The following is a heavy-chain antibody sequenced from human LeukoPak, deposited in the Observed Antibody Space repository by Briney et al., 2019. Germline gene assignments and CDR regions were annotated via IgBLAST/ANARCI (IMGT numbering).Heavy chain of an antibody. Sequence: PGGSLRLSCAASGFTFSNYEMNWVRQAPGKGLEWVSYISSSGSTIYYADSVRGRFTISRDNAKKSLYLQMNSLRAEDTAVYYCARDRYGANSPFDYWGQGTLVTVSS. V-gene: IGHV3-48*03. D-gene: IGHD4-23*01. CDR3: ARDRYGANSPFDY. J-gene: IGHJ4*02. CDR2: ISSSGSTI. CDR1: GFTFSNYE.